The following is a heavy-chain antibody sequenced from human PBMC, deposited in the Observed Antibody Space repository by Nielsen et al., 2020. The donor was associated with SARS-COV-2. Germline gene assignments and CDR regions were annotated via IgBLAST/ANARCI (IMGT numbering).Heavy chain of an antibody. Sequence: GSLRLSCAASGFTFSSYGMHWVRQAPGKGLEWVAVISYDGSNKYYADSVKGRFTISRDNSKNTLYLQMNSLRAEDTAVYYCAKDFMGGGWFDPWGQGTLVTVSS. CDR2: ISYDGSNK. CDR1: GFTFSSYG. D-gene: IGHD1-26*01. J-gene: IGHJ5*02. CDR3: AKDFMGGGWFDP. V-gene: IGHV3-30*18.